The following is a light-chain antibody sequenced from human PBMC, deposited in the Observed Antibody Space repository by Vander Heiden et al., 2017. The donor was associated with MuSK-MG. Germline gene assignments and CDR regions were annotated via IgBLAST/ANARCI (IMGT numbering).Light chain of an antibody. J-gene: IGKJ3*01. V-gene: IGKV1-33*01. CDR2: DAS. CDR3: QQYDNP. Sequence: DIQMTQSPSSLSASVGDRVTITCQASQDISNYLNWYQQKPGKAPKLLIYDASNLETGVPSRFSGSGSGTDFTFTISSLQPEDIATYYCQQYDNPVGPGTKWISN. CDR1: QDISNY.